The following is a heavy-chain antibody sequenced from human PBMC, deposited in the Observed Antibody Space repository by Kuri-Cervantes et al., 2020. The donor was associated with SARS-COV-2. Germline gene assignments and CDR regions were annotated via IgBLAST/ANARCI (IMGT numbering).Heavy chain of an antibody. Sequence: SETLSLTCAISGDSVSSNSAAWNWIRQSPSRGLEWLGGTYYRSKWYNDYAVSVKSRITINPDTSKNQFSLQLNSVTPEDTAVYYCARDLRWWGGSAFDIWGQGTMVTVSS. CDR2: TYYRSKWYN. J-gene: IGHJ3*02. CDR1: GDSVSSNSAA. D-gene: IGHD2-15*01. V-gene: IGHV6-1*01. CDR3: ARDLRWWGGSAFDI.